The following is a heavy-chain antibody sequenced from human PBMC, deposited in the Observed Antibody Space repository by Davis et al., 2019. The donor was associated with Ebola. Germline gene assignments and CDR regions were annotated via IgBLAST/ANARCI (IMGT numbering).Heavy chain of an antibody. CDR1: GGSFSGYY. CDR3: ARIKMATIDY. J-gene: IGHJ4*02. V-gene: IGHV4-34*01. Sequence: SETLSLTCAVYGGSFSGYYWNWIRQPPGKGLEWIGEINHSGSTNYNPSLKSRVTISVDTSKNQFSLKLSSVTAADTAVYYCARIKMATIDYWGQGTLVTVSS. CDR2: INHSGST. D-gene: IGHD5-24*01.